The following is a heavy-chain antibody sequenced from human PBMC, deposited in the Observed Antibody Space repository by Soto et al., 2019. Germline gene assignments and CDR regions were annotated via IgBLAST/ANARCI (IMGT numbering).Heavy chain of an antibody. V-gene: IGHV3-15*07. CDR1: GFTFSNAW. CDR3: TTSLKYCSGGSCFDY. J-gene: IGHJ4*02. Sequence: GGSLRLSCAASGFTFSNAWMNWVRQAPGKGLEWVGRIKSKTDGGTTEYAGPVKGRFTISRDDSKNTLYLQMNSLKTEDTAVYYCTTSLKYCSGGSCFDYWGQGTLVTVSS. CDR2: IKSKTDGGTT. D-gene: IGHD2-15*01.